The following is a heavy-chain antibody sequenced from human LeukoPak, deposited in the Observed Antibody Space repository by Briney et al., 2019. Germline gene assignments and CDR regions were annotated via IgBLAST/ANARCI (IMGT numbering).Heavy chain of an antibody. CDR2: IYYTGST. CDR3: ARNYDDTNGYTD. Sequence: SETLSLTCTVSGGSIRSSTYYWAWFRQPPGKGLEWIGTIYYTGSTYYKPSLKSRISMSVDTSKSEFSLKLSSVTAADTAVYYCARNYDDTNGYTDWGQGTLVTVSS. V-gene: IGHV4-39*01. CDR1: GGSIRSSTYY. J-gene: IGHJ4*02. D-gene: IGHD3-22*01.